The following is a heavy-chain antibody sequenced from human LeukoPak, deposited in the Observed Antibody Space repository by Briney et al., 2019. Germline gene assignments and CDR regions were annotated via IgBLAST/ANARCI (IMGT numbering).Heavy chain of an antibody. D-gene: IGHD3-3*01. CDR1: GFTFSSYA. J-gene: IGHJ4*02. Sequence: PGGSLRLSCAASGFTFSSYAMSWVRQAPGKGLEWVSAISGSGGSTYYADSVKGRFTISRDNSKYTLYLQMNSLRAEDTAVYYCAKVLYLFGEYYFDYWGQGTLVTVSS. V-gene: IGHV3-23*01. CDR2: ISGSGGST. CDR3: AKVLYLFGEYYFDY.